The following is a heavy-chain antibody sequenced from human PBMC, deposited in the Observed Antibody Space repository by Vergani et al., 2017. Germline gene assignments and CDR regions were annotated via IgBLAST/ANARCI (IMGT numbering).Heavy chain of an antibody. Sequence: QVQLVQSGAEVKKPGASVKVSCKASGYTFTSYGISWVRQAPGQGLEWMGWISAYNGNTNYAQKLQGIVTMTTDTSTSTAYMELRSLRSDDTAVYYCARVSVMGNWNPRNYYFDYWGQGTLVTVSS. CDR2: ISAYNGNT. D-gene: IGHD1-1*01. CDR1: GYTFTSYG. V-gene: IGHV1-18*01. CDR3: ARVSVMGNWNPRNYYFDY. J-gene: IGHJ4*02.